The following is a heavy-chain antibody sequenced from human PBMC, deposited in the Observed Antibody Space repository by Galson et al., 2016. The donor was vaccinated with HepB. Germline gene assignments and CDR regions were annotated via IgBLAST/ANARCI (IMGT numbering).Heavy chain of an antibody. Sequence: SLRLSCAGYGFTFSLAWMNWVRRAPGKGLEWVGRMKSKGGGGTTDFAAPVKGRFSITRDDSKNTLYLHMNSLTAEDTAVYYCKHDWDYNYGMNSWGQGTTVTVSS. CDR2: MKSKGGGGTT. J-gene: IGHJ6*02. V-gene: IGHV3-15*01. CDR3: KHDWDYNYGMNS. CDR1: GFTFSLAW. D-gene: IGHD2-21*01.